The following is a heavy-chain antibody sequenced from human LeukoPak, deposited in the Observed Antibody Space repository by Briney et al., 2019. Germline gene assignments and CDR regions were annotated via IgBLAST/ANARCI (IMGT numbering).Heavy chain of an antibody. V-gene: IGHV1-46*01. CDR2: INPSGGST. D-gene: IGHD6-25*01. CDR3: ARDRLEDYYYYGMDV. J-gene: IGHJ6*02. Sequence: ASVKVSCKASKYTFTSYYMHWVQQAPGQGLEWMGIINPSGGSTSYAQKFQGRVTMTRDTSTSTVYMELSSLRSEDTAVYYCARDRLEDYYYYGMDVWGQGTTVTVSS. CDR1: KYTFTSYY.